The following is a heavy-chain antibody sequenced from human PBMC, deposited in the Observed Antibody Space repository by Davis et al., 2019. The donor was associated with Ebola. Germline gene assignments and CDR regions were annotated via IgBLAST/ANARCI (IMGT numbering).Heavy chain of an antibody. D-gene: IGHD4-17*01. CDR1: GFTFSSNW. V-gene: IGHV3-74*01. Sequence: GESLKISCAASGFTFSSNWMHRVRQAPGKELVWVSRINSDGSITSYADSVKGRLTISRDNAKSTLYLQMNSLTAEDTAVYYCVRTTYGAPEYWGQGTLVTVSS. CDR3: VRTTYGAPEY. J-gene: IGHJ4*02. CDR2: INSDGSIT.